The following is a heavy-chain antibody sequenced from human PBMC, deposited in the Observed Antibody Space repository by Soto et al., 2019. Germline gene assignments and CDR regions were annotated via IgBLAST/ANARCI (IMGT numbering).Heavy chain of an antibody. CDR2: INPNSGGT. CDR1: GYTFTGYY. J-gene: IGHJ6*02. CDR3: GYYYGMDV. V-gene: IGHV1-2*02. Sequence: ASVKVSCKASGYTFTGYYMHWVRQAPGQGLEWMGWINPNSGGTNYAQKFQGRVTMTNMDPVDTATYYCARYPTHRQYSNGPGYYYGMDVWGQGTTVTVSS. D-gene: IGHD4-4*01.